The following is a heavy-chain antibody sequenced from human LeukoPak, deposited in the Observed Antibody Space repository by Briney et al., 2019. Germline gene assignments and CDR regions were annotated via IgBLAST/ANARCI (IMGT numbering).Heavy chain of an antibody. Sequence: GGSLRLSCADSGFTFSNYNMNWVRQAPGKGLVWVSRINSDGSSTRYADSVKGRFTISRDNTKNTLYLQMNSLRAEDTAVYYCAKDLATSWDILTGYYRSPPGNFDYWGQGTPVTVSS. D-gene: IGHD3-9*01. CDR3: AKDLATSWDILTGYYRSPPGNFDY. V-gene: IGHV3-74*01. CDR2: INSDGSST. J-gene: IGHJ4*02. CDR1: GFTFSNYN.